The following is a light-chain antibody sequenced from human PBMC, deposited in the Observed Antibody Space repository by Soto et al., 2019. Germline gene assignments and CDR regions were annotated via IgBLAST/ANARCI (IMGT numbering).Light chain of an antibody. CDR1: RGVGTSY. CDR3: QQYGRSPL. Sequence: ENVLTQSPGTLSLSPGETASLSCRASRGVGTSYLAWYQQKPGQAPRLLLYATSNRATGIPVRFSGSGSGTDFTLTISGLEPEGLAVYFCQQYGRSPLFGQGTKLEIK. J-gene: IGKJ2*01. CDR2: ATS. V-gene: IGKV3-20*01.